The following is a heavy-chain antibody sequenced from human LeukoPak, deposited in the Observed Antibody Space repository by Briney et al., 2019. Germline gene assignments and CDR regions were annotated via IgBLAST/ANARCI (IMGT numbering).Heavy chain of an antibody. Sequence: SETLSLTCTVSGGSISSYYWSWIRRPPGKGLEWIGYIYYSGSTNYNPSLKSRVTISVDTSKNQFSLKLSSVTAADTAVYYCARAEGDTGYFDYWGQGTLVTVSS. CDR3: ARAEGDTGYFDY. V-gene: IGHV4-59*01. CDR1: GGSISSYY. D-gene: IGHD3-16*01. CDR2: IYYSGST. J-gene: IGHJ4*02.